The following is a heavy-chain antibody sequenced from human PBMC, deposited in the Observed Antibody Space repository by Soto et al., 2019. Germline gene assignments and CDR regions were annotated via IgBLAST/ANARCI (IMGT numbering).Heavy chain of an antibody. J-gene: IGHJ4*02. Sequence: GGSLRLSCAASGFTVSSNYMSWVRQAPGKGLEWVSVIYSGGSTYYADSVKGRFTISRDNSKNTLYLQMNSLRAEDTAVYYCAREGGYYYDSSGYVDYWGQGTLVTVSS. V-gene: IGHV3-66*01. D-gene: IGHD3-22*01. CDR3: AREGGYYYDSSGYVDY. CDR1: GFTVSSNY. CDR2: IYSGGST.